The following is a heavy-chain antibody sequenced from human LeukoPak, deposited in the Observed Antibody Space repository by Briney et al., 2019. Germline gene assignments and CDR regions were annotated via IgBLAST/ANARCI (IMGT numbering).Heavy chain of an antibody. CDR1: GYTFTDYY. D-gene: IGHD3-3*01. J-gene: IGHJ4*02. Sequence: ASVKVSCRASGYTFTDYYIHWVRQAPGLGLEWVGWINPHSGATHYPQKFQGRVTMTRDTSISTAYMELSGLTSDDTAVYFCARDSHAITFFGVIGPPDYWGQGTLVPVSS. CDR2: INPHSGAT. V-gene: IGHV1-2*02. CDR3: ARDSHAITFFGVIGPPDY.